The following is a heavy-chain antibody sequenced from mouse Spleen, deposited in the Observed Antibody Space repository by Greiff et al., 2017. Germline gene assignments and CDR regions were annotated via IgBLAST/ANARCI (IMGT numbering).Heavy chain of an antibody. CDR2: INPNNGGT. CDR1: GYTFTDYY. D-gene: IGHD1-1*01. V-gene: IGHV1-26*01. CDR3: ARDYGSNYAMDY. J-gene: IGHJ4*01. Sequence: VQLQQSGPELVKPGASVKISCKASGYTFTDYYMNWVKQSHGKSLEWIGDINPNNGGTSYNQKFKGKATLTVDKSSSTAYMELRSLTSEDSAVYYCARDYGSNYAMDYWGQGTSVTVSS.